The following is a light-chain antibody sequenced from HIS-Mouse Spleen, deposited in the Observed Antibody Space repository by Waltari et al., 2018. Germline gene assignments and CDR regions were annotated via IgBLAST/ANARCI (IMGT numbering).Light chain of an antibody. CDR2: AAS. CDR1: QGISSY. CDR3: QQYYSYPLFT. J-gene: IGKJ3*01. V-gene: IGKV1-8*01. Sequence: AIRMTQSPSSFSASTGDRVTITCRASQGISSYLAWYQQKPGKAPKLLLYAASTLQSGVPSRFSGSGSGTDFTLTISCLQSEDFATYYCQQYYSYPLFTFGPGTKVDIK.